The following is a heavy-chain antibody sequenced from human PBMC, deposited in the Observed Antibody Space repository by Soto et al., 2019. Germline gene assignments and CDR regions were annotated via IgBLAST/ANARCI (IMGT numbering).Heavy chain of an antibody. D-gene: IGHD3-3*01. V-gene: IGHV4-34*01. CDR2: INHSGST. Sequence: ETLSLTCAVYGGSFSGYYWSWIRQPPGKGLEWIGEINHSGSTNYNPSLKSRVTISVDTSKNQFSLKLSSVTAADTAVYYCARAGPSYYDFWSGSNNYYYYGMDVWGQGTTVTVSS. CDR1: GGSFSGYY. CDR3: ARAGPSYYDFWSGSNNYYYYGMDV. J-gene: IGHJ6*02.